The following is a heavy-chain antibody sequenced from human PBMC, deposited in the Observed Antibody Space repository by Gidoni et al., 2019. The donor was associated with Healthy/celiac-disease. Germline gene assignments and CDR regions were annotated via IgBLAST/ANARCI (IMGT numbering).Heavy chain of an antibody. CDR3: ARGGEYSGYDLDY. J-gene: IGHJ4*02. D-gene: IGHD5-12*01. Sequence: QVQLQQWGAGLLKPSETLSLTCAVSGGSFSGYYWSWIRQPPGKGLEWIGEINHSGSTNYNPSLKSRVTISVDTSKNQFSLKLSSVTAADTAVYYCARGGEYSGYDLDYWGQGTLVTVSS. CDR2: INHSGST. CDR1: GGSFSGYY. V-gene: IGHV4-34*01.